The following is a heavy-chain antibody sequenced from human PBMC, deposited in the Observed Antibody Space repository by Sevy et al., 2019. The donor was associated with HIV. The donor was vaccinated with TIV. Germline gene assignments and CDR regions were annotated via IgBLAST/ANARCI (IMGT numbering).Heavy chain of an antibody. Sequence: SETLSLTCTVSGGSTNTYFWTWIRQPPGKGLEWIGYIYNSGSNNYNPSFKSRVTISVDTSKNQVSLKLSSVTAADTAVDDCAMYYCDSGGPGSWFDPWGQGTLVTVSS. CDR3: AMYYCDSGGPGSWFDP. J-gene: IGHJ5*02. CDR2: IYNSGSN. CDR1: GGSTNTYF. D-gene: IGHD3-22*01. V-gene: IGHV4-59*01.